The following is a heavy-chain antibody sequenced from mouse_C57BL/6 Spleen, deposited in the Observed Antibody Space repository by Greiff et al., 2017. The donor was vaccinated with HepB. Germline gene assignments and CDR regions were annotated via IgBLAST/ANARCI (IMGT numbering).Heavy chain of an antibody. Sequence: VQGVESGAELVRPGASVTLSCKASGYTFTDYEMHWVKQTPVHGLEWIGAIDPETGGTAYNQKFKGKAILTADKSSSTAYMELRSLTSEDSAVYYCTRDYYGSSWYFDVWGTGTTVTVSS. V-gene: IGHV1-15*01. D-gene: IGHD1-1*01. J-gene: IGHJ1*03. CDR3: TRDYYGSSWYFDV. CDR2: IDPETGGT. CDR1: GYTFTDYE.